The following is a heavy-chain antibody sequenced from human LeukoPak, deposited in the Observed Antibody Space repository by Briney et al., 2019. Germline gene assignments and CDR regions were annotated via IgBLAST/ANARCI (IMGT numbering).Heavy chain of an antibody. CDR1: GASSENKFYF. CDR3: ARHTPSSTRIRLGP. CDR2: VFYNGNT. Sequence: SETLSLTCTVSGASSENKFYFWGWIRQSPGTGLEWIGSVFYNGNTFYNPSLKSRASISIDMSQSHFSLKLTSVTAADTAVYYCARHTPSSTRIRLGPWGPGTLVTVSS. D-gene: IGHD5/OR15-5a*01. V-gene: IGHV4-39*01. J-gene: IGHJ5*02.